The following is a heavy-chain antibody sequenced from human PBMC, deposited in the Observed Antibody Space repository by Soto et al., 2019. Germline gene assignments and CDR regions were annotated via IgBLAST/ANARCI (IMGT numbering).Heavy chain of an antibody. CDR2: ISGHNGVT. CDR3: ARDRQNYGTFDY. D-gene: IGHD4-17*01. CDR1: GYTFTNYG. V-gene: IGHV1-18*01. J-gene: IGHJ4*02. Sequence: QVQLVQSGGEVKKPGASVKVSCNTAGYTFTNYGISWVRQAPGQGLEWMGWISGHNGVTNNAQKFQARVTMTRDISTNIAYMELRSLRSDDTAVYFCARDRQNYGTFDYWGQGTLVTVSS.